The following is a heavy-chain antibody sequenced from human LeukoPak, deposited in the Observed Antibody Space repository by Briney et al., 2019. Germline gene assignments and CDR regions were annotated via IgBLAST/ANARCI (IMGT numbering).Heavy chain of an antibody. J-gene: IGHJ4*02. CDR3: AKSPRGYCSGGSCYFFVY. CDR1: GFTFSSYA. V-gene: IGHV3-23*01. CDR2: ISGSGGST. D-gene: IGHD2-15*01. Sequence: PGGSLRLSCAASGFTFSSYAMSWVRQAPGKGLEWVSAISGSGGSTYYADSVKGRFTISRDNSKNTLYLQMNSLRAEDTAVYYCAKSPRGYCSGGSCYFFVYWGQGTLVTVSS.